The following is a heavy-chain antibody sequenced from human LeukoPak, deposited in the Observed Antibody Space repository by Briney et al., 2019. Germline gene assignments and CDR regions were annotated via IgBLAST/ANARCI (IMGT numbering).Heavy chain of an antibody. V-gene: IGHV4-39*07. CDR1: GGSVTSSNYY. Sequence: SETLSLTCSVSGGSVTSSNYYWDWVRQPPGKGLEWIGSIYSSGNTYYNPSLESRVTISVDTSKNQFSLKLSSVTAADTAVYYCARFGKPAWDFWSGYYVAYYFDYWGQGTLVTVSS. J-gene: IGHJ4*02. D-gene: IGHD3-3*01. CDR2: IYSSGNT. CDR3: ARFGKPAWDFWSGYYVAYYFDY.